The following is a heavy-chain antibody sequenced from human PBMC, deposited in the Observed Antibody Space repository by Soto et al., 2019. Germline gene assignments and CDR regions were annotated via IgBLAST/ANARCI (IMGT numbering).Heavy chain of an antibody. Sequence: HPGGSLRLSCATSGFTFSSYALHWVRQAPGKGLEWVAVISYDGINKYYADSVKGRFTIAGDNSKNTMYLQMNSLRAEDTAVYYCARDYKICSYSSGCLPHVFDIWGQGTMVIVSS. D-gene: IGHD6-19*01. CDR2: ISYDGINK. CDR1: GFTFSSYA. CDR3: ARDYKICSYSSGCLPHVFDI. J-gene: IGHJ3*02. V-gene: IGHV3-30-3*01.